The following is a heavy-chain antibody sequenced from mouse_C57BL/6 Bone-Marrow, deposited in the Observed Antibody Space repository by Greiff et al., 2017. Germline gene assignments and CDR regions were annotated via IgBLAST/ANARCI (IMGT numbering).Heavy chain of an antibody. CDR2: IDPETGGT. J-gene: IGHJ3*01. CDR1: GYTFTDYE. V-gene: IGHV1-15*01. Sequence: QVQLQQSGAELVRPGASVTLSCKASGYTFTDYEMHWVKQTPVHGLEWIGAIDPETGGTAYNQKFKGKAILTADKSSSTAYMELRSLTSEDSAVYYCTRYEDYGSSYWFAYWGQGTLVTVSA. D-gene: IGHD1-1*01. CDR3: TRYEDYGSSYWFAY.